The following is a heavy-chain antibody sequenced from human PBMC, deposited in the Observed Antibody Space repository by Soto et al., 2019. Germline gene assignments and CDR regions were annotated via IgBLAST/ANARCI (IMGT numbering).Heavy chain of an antibody. V-gene: IGHV4-34*01. CDR2: INHSGST. CDR1: GGYFSGYY. D-gene: IGHD3-10*01. J-gene: IGHJ6*02. Sequence: PSETLSLTCAVYGGYFSGYYWNWIRQPPGKGLEWIGEINHSGSTNYNPSLKSRVTISVDTSKNQFSLKLSSVTAADTAVYYCARVSGIYYYGMDVWGQGTTVTVSS. CDR3: ARVSGIYYYGMDV.